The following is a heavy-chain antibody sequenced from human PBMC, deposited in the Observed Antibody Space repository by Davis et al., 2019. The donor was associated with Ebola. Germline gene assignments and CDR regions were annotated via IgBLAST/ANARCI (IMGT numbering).Heavy chain of an antibody. Sequence: SETLSPTCTVSGGSISSYYWSWIRQPPGKGLEWSGYIYYSGSTNYNPSLKSRVTISVDTSKNQFSLKLSSVTAADTAVYYCARLLGSTASKYYYGMDVWGQGTTVTVSS. CDR1: GGSISSYY. J-gene: IGHJ6*02. CDR3: ARLLGSTASKYYYGMDV. V-gene: IGHV4-59*08. D-gene: IGHD3-16*01. CDR2: IYYSGST.